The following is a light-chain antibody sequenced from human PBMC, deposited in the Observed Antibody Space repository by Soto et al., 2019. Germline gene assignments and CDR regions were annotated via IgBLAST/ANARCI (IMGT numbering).Light chain of an antibody. CDR3: CSYAGNSNYV. CDR2: EVT. Sequence: QSVLTQPPSASGSPGQSVTISCTGPSSDVGGYNYVSWYQQHPGEAPKLIIYEVTKRPSGVPDRFSGSKSGNTASLTVSGLQAEDEADYHCCSYAGNSNYVFGTGTKVT. CDR1: SSDVGGYNY. J-gene: IGLJ1*01. V-gene: IGLV2-8*01.